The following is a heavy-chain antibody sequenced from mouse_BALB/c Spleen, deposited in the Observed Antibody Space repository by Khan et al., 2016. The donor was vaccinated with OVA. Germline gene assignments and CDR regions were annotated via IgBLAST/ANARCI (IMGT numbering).Heavy chain of an antibody. Sequence: QVQLQQSGAELARPGASVKMSCKASGYTFTTYTIHWVKQVPGQGLEWIGYIIPTNDYANYNQKFKDRATLTADKSSSTAYMQLSSLTSEDSALYYCAREGAYYRSDGWFAYWGQGTLVTVSA. CDR3: AREGAYYRSDGWFAY. V-gene: IGHV1-4*01. CDR2: IIPTNDYA. J-gene: IGHJ3*01. CDR1: GYTFTTYT. D-gene: IGHD2-14*01.